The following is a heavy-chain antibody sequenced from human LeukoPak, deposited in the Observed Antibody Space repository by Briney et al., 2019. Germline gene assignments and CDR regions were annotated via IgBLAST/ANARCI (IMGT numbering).Heavy chain of an antibody. CDR2: IYSSGNT. D-gene: IGHD3-22*01. CDR3: ARVTGYMIEDYFDY. Sequence: SETLSLTCAVSGASISSSNYYWGWVRQSPGKGLEWIGNIYSSGNTYYNASLKSRVTISVETSKNQFSLKLSSVTAADTAVYYCARVTGYMIEDYFDYWGQGTLVTVSS. CDR1: GASISSSNYY. J-gene: IGHJ4*02. V-gene: IGHV4-39*07.